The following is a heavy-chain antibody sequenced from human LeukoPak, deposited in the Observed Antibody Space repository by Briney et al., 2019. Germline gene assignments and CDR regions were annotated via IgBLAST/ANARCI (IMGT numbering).Heavy chain of an antibody. CDR3: ARDIGDLTFDY. V-gene: IGHV3-23*01. CDR2: ITGSGSGT. CDR1: GFTFSSYA. J-gene: IGHJ4*02. Sequence: GGSLRLSCAASGFTFSSYAMSWVRQAPGKGLEWVSGITGSGSGTYYADSVKGRFTISRDNSKNTLYLQMNSLRAEDTAVYYCARDIGDLTFDYWGQGTLVTVSS. D-gene: IGHD3-16*01.